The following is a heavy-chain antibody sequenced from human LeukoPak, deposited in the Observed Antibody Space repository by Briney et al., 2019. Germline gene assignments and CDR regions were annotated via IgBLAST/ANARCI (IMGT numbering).Heavy chain of an antibody. J-gene: IGHJ3*02. CDR3: ARVFGSGYDFRGAFDI. V-gene: IGHV4-4*07. CDR2: IYTSGST. D-gene: IGHD5-12*01. CDR1: GGSISSYY. Sequence: SETLSLTCTVSGGSISSYYWSWIRQPAGKGLEWIGRIYTSGSTNYNPSLKSRVTMSVDASKIQFSLKLSSVTAADTAVYYCARVFGSGYDFRGAFDIWGQGTMVTVSS.